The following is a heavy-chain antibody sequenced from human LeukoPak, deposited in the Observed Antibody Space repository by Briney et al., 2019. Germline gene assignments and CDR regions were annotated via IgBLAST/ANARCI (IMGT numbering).Heavy chain of an antibody. V-gene: IGHV4-59*02. CDR2: IYYCGST. CDR3: ARDSQLGYYGMDV. J-gene: IGHJ6*02. CDR1: DGSVSAYY. D-gene: IGHD1-1*01. Sequence: SETLSLTCIVSDGSVSAYYWSWIRQTPGKGLEWIGYIYYCGSTNYNPSLKSRVTISVDTSKNQFSLKLSSVTAADTAVYYCARDSQLGYYGMDVWGQGTTVTVSS.